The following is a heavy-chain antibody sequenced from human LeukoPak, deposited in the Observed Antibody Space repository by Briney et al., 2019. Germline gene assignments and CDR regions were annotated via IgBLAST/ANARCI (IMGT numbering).Heavy chain of an antibody. CDR3: ARGRGVYYGGNTLLGV. J-gene: IGHJ4*02. Sequence: SETLSLTCTVSGGSISSYYWSWIRQPPGKGLEWIGYIYYSGSTNYNPSLKSRVTISVDTSKNQFSLKLSSVTAADTAVYYCARGRGVYYGGNTLLGVWGQGTLVTVSS. D-gene: IGHD4-23*01. CDR2: IYYSGST. CDR1: GGSISSYY. V-gene: IGHV4-59*12.